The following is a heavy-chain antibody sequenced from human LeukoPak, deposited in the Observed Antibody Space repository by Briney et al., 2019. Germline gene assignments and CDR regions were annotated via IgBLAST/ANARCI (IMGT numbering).Heavy chain of an antibody. V-gene: IGHV3-74*01. CDR3: ALGVATIAADY. D-gene: IGHD5-12*01. J-gene: IGHJ4*02. CDR1: GFTFSNYW. CDR2: SNSDGSST. Sequence: GGSLRLSCAASGFTFSNYWMHWVRHAPGKGLVWVSRSNSDGSSTSYADSVKGRFTISRDNSKNTLYLQMNSLRAEDTAVYYCALGVATIAADYWGQGTLVTVSS.